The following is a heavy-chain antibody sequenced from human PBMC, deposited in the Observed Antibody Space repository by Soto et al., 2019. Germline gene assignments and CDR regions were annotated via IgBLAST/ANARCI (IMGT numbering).Heavy chain of an antibody. Sequence: GASVKVSCKASGYTFTSYGISWVRQAPGQGLEWMGWISAYNGNTNYAQELQGRVTMTTDTSTSTAYMELRSLRSDDTAVYYCARELPSRSADRWNWFDPWGQGTLVTVSS. CDR1: GYTFTSYG. V-gene: IGHV1-18*01. CDR2: ISAYNGNT. CDR3: ARELPSRSADRWNWFDP. D-gene: IGHD3-10*01. J-gene: IGHJ5*02.